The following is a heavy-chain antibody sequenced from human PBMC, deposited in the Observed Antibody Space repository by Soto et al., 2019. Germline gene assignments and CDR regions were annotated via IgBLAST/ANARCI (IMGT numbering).Heavy chain of an antibody. CDR2: INPNSGGT. CDR1: GYTFTGYY. Sequence: ASVKVSCKASGYTFTGYYMHWVRQAPGQGLEWMGWINPNSGGTNYAQKFQGRVTMTRDTSISTAYMELSRLRSDDTAVYYCARETIAAAGTHKLDYWGQGTLVTVSS. J-gene: IGHJ4*02. CDR3: ARETIAAAGTHKLDY. D-gene: IGHD6-13*01. V-gene: IGHV1-2*02.